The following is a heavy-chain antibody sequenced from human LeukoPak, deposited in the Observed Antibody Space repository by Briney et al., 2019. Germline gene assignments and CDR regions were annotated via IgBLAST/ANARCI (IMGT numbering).Heavy chain of an antibody. V-gene: IGHV3-23*01. D-gene: IGHD3-16*01. CDR1: GFTFNIYV. Sequence: GGSLRLSCAASGFTFNIYVMTWFRQAPGKGLEWVSAIGDRGSDTYYADPVKGRFTISRDNAKNSVYLQMNSLRAEDTAVYFCASLWELTMAWGQGTLVTVSS. J-gene: IGHJ5*02. CDR2: IGDRGSDT. CDR3: ASLWELTMA.